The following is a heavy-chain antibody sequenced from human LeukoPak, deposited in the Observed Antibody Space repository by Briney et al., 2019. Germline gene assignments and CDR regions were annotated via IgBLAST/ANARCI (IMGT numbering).Heavy chain of an antibody. Sequence: PSETLSLTCTVSGASISSYYWSWIRQPAGKGLEWLGRVYTSGSMNYNPSFMGRVTLSVDKSNNQFFLRLSAVTAADTAVYYCAGRDYWGQGIHVTVS. J-gene: IGHJ4*02. CDR1: GASISSYY. V-gene: IGHV4-4*07. CDR3: AGRDY. CDR2: VYTSGSM.